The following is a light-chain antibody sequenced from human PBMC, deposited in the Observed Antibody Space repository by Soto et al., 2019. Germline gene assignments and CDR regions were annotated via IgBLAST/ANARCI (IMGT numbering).Light chain of an antibody. J-gene: IGKJ2*01. Sequence: DIVLTQSPGTLYLSPGERATLSCRASQSVSSGYLAWYQQRPGQAPRLLIYGASTRATGIPDRFSGSGSGTDFTLTISRLEPEDFAIYYCQQYDIWPPYTFGQGTKVDIK. CDR3: QQYDIWPPYT. V-gene: IGKV3-20*01. CDR1: QSVSSGY. CDR2: GAS.